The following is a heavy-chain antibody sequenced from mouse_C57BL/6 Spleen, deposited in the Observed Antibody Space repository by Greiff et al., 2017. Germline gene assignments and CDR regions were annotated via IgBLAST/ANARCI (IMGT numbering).Heavy chain of an antibody. Sequence: VKLQESGAELVKPGASVKLSCKASGYTFTSYWMHWVKQRPGQGLEWIGMIHPNSGSTYYNEKFKSKVTLTVDKSSSTAYMQLSSLTSEESAVFYCARNYYGSSYWFAYWGQGTVVTVSA. CDR2: IHPNSGST. CDR1: GYTFTSYW. V-gene: IGHV1-64*01. J-gene: IGHJ3*01. D-gene: IGHD1-1*01. CDR3: ARNYYGSSYWFAY.